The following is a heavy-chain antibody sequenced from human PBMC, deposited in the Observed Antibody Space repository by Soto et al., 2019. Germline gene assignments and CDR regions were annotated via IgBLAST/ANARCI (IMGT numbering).Heavy chain of an antibody. CDR1: GGTFSSYA. CDR3: ARPRGYDSSGYPYYYYYGMDV. V-gene: IGHV1-69*12. J-gene: IGHJ6*02. CDR2: IIPIFGTA. D-gene: IGHD3-22*01. Sequence: QVQLVQSGAEVKKPGSSVKVSCKASGGTFSSYAISWVRQAPGQGLEWMGGIIPIFGTANYAQKFQGRVTITADESTSTAYMELSSLRSEDTAVYYCARPRGYDSSGYPYYYYYGMDVWGQGTTVTVSS.